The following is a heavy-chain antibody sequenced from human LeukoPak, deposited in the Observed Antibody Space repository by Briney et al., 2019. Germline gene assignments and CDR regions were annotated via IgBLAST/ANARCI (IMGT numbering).Heavy chain of an antibody. J-gene: IGHJ4*02. CDR1: GGSISSNY. CDR3: ARSTGGWSYFDY. CDR2: IYDSGTT. V-gene: IGHV4-59*01. Sequence: SETLSLTCTVSGGSISSNYWSWIRQPPGKGLEWIGYIYDSGTTNYNPSLKSRATISEDTSKNQFSLKLSSVTAADTAVYYCARSTGGWSYFDYWGQGTLVAVSS. D-gene: IGHD6-19*01.